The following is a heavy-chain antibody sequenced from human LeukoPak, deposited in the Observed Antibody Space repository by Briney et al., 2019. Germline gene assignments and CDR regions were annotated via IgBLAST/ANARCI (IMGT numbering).Heavy chain of an antibody. CDR3: AREGYCSGGSCYPEVDYYYGMDV. CDR2: INPNSGGT. D-gene: IGHD2-15*01. V-gene: IGHV1-2*02. CDR1: GYTFTGYY. J-gene: IGHJ6*02. Sequence: ASVKVSCKASGYTFTGYYMHWVRQAPGQGLEWMGWINPNSGGTNYAQKFQGRVTMTRDTSISTAYMELSRLRSDDTAVYYCAREGYCSGGSCYPEVDYYYGMDVWGQGTMVTVSS.